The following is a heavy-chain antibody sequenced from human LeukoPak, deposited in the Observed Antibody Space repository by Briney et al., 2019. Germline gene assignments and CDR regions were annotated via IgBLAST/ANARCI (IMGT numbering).Heavy chain of an antibody. CDR3: AKDLDYYASRSPSLDV. Sequence: GGSLRLSCAASGFTFSTYNMNWVRQAPGKGGEWVSSISGSSRYIYYADSVKGRFTISRDNGKNSLYLQMNSLRPEDTAVYYCAKDLDYYASRSPSLDVWGKGTTVTISS. J-gene: IGHJ6*04. V-gene: IGHV3-21*04. CDR1: GFTFSTYN. CDR2: ISGSSRYI. D-gene: IGHD3-10*01.